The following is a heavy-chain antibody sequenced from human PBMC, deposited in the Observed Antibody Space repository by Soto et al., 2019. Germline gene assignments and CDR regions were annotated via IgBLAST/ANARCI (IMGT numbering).Heavy chain of an antibody. J-gene: IGHJ5*02. CDR1: GFTFRTFA. CDR2: IGSDGGGI. D-gene: IGHD2-15*01. CDR3: ARYRTSDISRLFYP. Sequence: AGGSLRLSCAASGFTFRTFAMSWVRQAPGKGLEWVSAIGSDGGGIQHADSVKGRFTISRDNSRNTLYLQMDNLRAEDTAVYYCARYRTSDISRLFYPWGQGTLVTVSS. V-gene: IGHV3-23*01.